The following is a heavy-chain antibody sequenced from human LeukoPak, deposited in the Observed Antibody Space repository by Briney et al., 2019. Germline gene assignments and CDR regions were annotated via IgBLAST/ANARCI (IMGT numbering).Heavy chain of an antibody. CDR2: ISAYNGNT. J-gene: IGHJ4*02. V-gene: IGHV1-18*01. CDR3: ARGLPPRRNSDSSGYYSYYFDY. CDR1: GYTFTNYG. D-gene: IGHD3-22*01. Sequence: ASVKVSCKASGYTFTNYGIHWVRQAPGQGLEWMGWISAYNGNTNSAQKLQGRVTMTTDTSTSTVYMELRSLRSDDTAVYYCARGLPPRRNSDSSGYYSYYFDYWGQGSLVTVSS.